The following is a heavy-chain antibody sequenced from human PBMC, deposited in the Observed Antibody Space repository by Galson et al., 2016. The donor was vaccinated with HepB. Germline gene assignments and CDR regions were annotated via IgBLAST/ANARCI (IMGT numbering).Heavy chain of an antibody. J-gene: IGHJ4*02. D-gene: IGHD4-17*01. CDR2: ISASHRFI. V-gene: IGHV3-21*01. CDR3: ARAYGDYAYTDH. CDR1: GFTFTDYT. Sequence: SLRLSCAASGFTFTDYTMNWFRLAPGQGLQWVSSISASHRFIHYVDSVKGRFAISRDNAKNSLYLQMNSLRAEDTAVYYCARAYGDYAYTDHWSQGTQVIVSS.